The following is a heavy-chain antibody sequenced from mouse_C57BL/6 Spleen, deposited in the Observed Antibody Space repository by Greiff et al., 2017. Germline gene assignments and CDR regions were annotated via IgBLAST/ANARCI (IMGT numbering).Heavy chain of an antibody. CDR3: ARDRGVLDC. CDR2: ISYDGSN. Sequence: DVKLLASGPGLVKPSQSLSLTCSVTGYSITSGSYWNWIRQFPGNKLAWMGYISYDGSNNYNPSLKNRISITRDTAKNQFFLKLNSVTTEDTATYYCARDRGVLDCWGQGTTLTGSS. V-gene: IGHV3-6*01. J-gene: IGHJ2*01. CDR1: GYSITSGSY. D-gene: IGHD3-1*01.